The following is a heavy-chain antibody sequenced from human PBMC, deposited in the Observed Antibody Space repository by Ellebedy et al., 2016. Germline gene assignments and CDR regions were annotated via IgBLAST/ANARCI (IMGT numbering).Heavy chain of an antibody. Sequence: GESLKISXKGSGYSFTSYWISWVRQMPGKGLEWMGIIYPGDSDTRYSPSFQGQVTISADKSISTAYLQWSSLKASDTAMYYCARNLGDSSSWYGYWFNPWGQGTLVTVSS. CDR3: ARNLGDSSSWYGYWFNP. CDR1: GYSFTSYW. J-gene: IGHJ5*02. V-gene: IGHV5-51*01. CDR2: IYPGDSDT. D-gene: IGHD6-13*01.